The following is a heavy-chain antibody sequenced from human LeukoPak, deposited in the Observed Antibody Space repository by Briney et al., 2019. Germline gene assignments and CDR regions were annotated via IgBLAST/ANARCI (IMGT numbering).Heavy chain of an antibody. CDR2: IYYSGST. D-gene: IGHD5-18*01. J-gene: IGHJ3*02. Sequence: PSETLSLTCTVSGGSISSSSYYWGWIRQPPGKGLEWIGSIYYSGSTYYNPSLKSRVTISVDTSKNQFSLKLSSVTAADTAVYYCAREDSYGSQHVFDIWGQGTMVTVSS. V-gene: IGHV4-39*07. CDR1: GGSISSSSYY. CDR3: AREDSYGSQHVFDI.